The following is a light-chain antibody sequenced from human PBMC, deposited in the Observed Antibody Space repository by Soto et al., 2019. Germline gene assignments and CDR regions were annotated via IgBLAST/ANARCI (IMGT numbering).Light chain of an antibody. J-gene: IGLJ3*02. Sequence: QSVLTQSPSASASLGASVKLTCTLSSGHSSYAIAWHQQQPEKGPRYLMKLNSDGSHSKGDGIPDRFSGSSSGAERYLTISSLQSEDEADYYCQTWCTGPWVFGGGTQLTVL. V-gene: IGLV4-69*01. CDR1: SGHSSYA. CDR3: QTWCTGPWV. CDR2: LNSDGSH.